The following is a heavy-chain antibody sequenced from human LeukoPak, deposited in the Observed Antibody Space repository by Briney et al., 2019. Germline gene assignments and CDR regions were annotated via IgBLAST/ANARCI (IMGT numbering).Heavy chain of an antibody. V-gene: IGHV3-21*04. J-gene: IGHJ6*03. CDR1: GFTFSSYS. CDR3: AKGRRNGNYMDV. Sequence: GGSLRLSCAASGFTFSSYSMNWVRQAPGKGLEWVSFISGSSVYIYYADSVKGRFTISRDNAKNTLYLQMNSLRAEDTAVYYCAKGRRNGNYMDVWGKGTTVTISS. D-gene: IGHD4-17*01. CDR2: ISGSSVYI.